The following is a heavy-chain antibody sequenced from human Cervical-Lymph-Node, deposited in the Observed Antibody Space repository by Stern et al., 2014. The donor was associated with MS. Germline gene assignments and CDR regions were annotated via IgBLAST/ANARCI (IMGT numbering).Heavy chain of an antibody. CDR2: VSGYNGDT. D-gene: IGHD6-19*01. Sequence: QVQLVQSGAEVKKPGASVKVSCKASGYTFSTFGISWVRQAPGQGLEWMGWVSGYNGDTNYVEKVQGRVTITTNKSTSTAYMELRSLGSDDTAVYYCARDPHRAMAGTGGGFETWGQGTLVTVSS. CDR1: GYTFSTFG. CDR3: ARDPHRAMAGTGGGFET. V-gene: IGHV1-18*01. J-gene: IGHJ5*02.